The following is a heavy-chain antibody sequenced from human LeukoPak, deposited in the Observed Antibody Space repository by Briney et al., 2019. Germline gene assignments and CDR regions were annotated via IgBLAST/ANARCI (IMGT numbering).Heavy chain of an antibody. Sequence: SETVSLTCTVSGDSMNEYYWSWVRQPPGQGLEWIGYVYYSGSTTYNPSLKSRVNITIDTSKNQFSLTLTSVTAADTAMYYCARNAGKYYRYFQHWGQGTVVSVSS. CDR1: GDSMNEYY. D-gene: IGHD2/OR15-2a*01. CDR2: VYYSGST. CDR3: ARNAGKYYRYFQH. J-gene: IGHJ1*01. V-gene: IGHV4-59*01.